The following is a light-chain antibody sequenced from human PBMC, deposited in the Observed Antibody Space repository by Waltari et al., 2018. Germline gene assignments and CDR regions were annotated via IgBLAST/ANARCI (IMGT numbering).Light chain of an antibody. J-gene: IGLJ2*01. V-gene: IGLV3-1*01. CDR1: GLGESF. CDR2: QDN. CDR3: QAWDSNTFVV. Sequence: SDELTQPPSVSVSPGQTATITCSGQGLGESFVCWYQQRPGQSPVLVLYQDNKRASGIPERFSGSNSGNTATLTISETQAMDEADYFCQAWDSNTFVVFGGGTKLTVL.